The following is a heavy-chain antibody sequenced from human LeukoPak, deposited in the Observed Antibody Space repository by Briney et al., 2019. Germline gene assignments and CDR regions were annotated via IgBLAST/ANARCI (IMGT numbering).Heavy chain of an antibody. CDR3: ARDVISRQMITLGLGF. Sequence: GASVKVSCKASGGTFSSYAISWVRQAPGQGLEWMGGIIPIFGTANYAQKFQGRVTITADKSTSTAYMELSSLRSEDTAVYYCARDVISRQMITLGLGFWGQGTLVTVSS. CDR2: IIPIFGTA. V-gene: IGHV1-69*06. J-gene: IGHJ4*02. CDR1: GGTFSSYA. D-gene: IGHD1-20*01.